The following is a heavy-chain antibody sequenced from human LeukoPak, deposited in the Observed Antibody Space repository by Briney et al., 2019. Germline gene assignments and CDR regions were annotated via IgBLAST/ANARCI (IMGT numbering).Heavy chain of an antibody. CDR2: IIPIFGTA. V-gene: IGHV1-69*01. CDR3: VRDNLGSWFLRSLRYYYYYRDV. Sequence: SVKVSCKASGGTFSSYAISWVRQGPGQGLEWMGGIIPIFGTANSAQTFQGRVTITADESTSTAYMELSSTRSETTAVYYCVRDNLGSWFLRSLRYYYYYRDVWGKGPTVTVSS. D-gene: IGHD3-22*01. CDR1: GGTFSSYA. J-gene: IGHJ6*03.